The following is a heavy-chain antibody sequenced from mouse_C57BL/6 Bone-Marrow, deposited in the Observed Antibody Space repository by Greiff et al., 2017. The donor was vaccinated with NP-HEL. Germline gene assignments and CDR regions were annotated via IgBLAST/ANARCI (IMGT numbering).Heavy chain of an antibody. V-gene: IGHV5-6*01. CDR2: ISSGGSYT. Sequence: EVQGVESGGDLVKPGGSLKLSCAASGFTFSSYGMSWVRQTPDKRLEWVATISSGGSYTYYPDSVKGRFTISRDNAKNTLYLQMSSLKSEDTAMYYCARHSYYGSPLDYWGQGTTLTVSS. D-gene: IGHD1-1*01. CDR1: GFTFSSYG. CDR3: ARHSYYGSPLDY. J-gene: IGHJ2*01.